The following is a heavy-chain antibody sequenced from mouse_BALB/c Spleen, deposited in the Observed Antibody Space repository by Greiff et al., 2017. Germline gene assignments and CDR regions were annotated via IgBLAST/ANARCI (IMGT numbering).Heavy chain of an antibody. CDR2: INPSTGYT. J-gene: IGHJ3*01. D-gene: IGHD2-4*01. V-gene: IGHV1-7*01. CDR3: ARIYTEYAREAY. CDR1: GYTFTSYW. Sequence: VQLQESGAELAKPGASVKMSCKASGYTFTSYWMHWVKQRPGQGLEWIGYINPSTGYTEYNQKFKDKATLTADKSSSTAYMQLSSLTSEDSAVYYCARIYTEYAREAYWGEGRLGTVS.